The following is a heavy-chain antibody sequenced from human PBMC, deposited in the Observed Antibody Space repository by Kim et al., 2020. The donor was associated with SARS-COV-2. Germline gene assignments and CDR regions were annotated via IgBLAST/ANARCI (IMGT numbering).Heavy chain of an antibody. CDR1: GFTFSSYW. D-gene: IGHD3-10*01. CDR2: IKHDRSEK. CDR3: ARDRNNDRYGDLYFDY. V-gene: IGHV3-7*01. Sequence: GVSLRLSCAASGFTFSSYWMSWVRQAPGKGLEWVANIKHDRSEKYYVGSVRGRFTISRDNANNALYLQMNSLRPEDTAVYYCARDRNNDRYGDLYFDYW. J-gene: IGHJ4*01.